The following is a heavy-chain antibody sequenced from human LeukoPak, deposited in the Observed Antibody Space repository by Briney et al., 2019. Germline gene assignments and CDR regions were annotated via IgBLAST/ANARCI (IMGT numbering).Heavy chain of an antibody. V-gene: IGHV3-64*01. J-gene: IGHJ3*02. CDR1: GFNFSSHP. CDR3: ARSRIVGDDDAFDI. D-gene: IGHD1-26*01. CDR2: ISSNGGST. Sequence: GGPLRLSCAASGFNFSSHPMSCVRQATGKGLEYVSAISSNGGSTYYANSVKGRFTISRDNSKNTLYLQMGSLRAEDMAVYYCARSRIVGDDDAFDIWGQGTMVTVSS.